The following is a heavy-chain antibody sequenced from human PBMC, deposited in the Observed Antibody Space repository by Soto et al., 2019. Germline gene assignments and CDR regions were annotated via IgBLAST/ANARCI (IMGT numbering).Heavy chain of an antibody. J-gene: IGHJ5*02. Sequence: PGGSLRLSCAASGFTFSSYWMSWVRQAPGKGLEWVANIKQDGSEKYYVDSVKGRFTISRDNSKSTVYLELNNLSAEDTAVYHCAKNQGVELVPLATVDWFDPWGQGSVVTVSS. D-gene: IGHD1-26*01. CDR3: AKNQGVELVPLATVDWFDP. V-gene: IGHV3-7*03. CDR1: GFTFSSYW. CDR2: IKQDGSEK.